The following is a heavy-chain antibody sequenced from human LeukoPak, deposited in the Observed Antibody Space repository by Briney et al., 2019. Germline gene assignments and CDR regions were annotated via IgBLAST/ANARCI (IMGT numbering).Heavy chain of an antibody. CDR2: IIPIFGTA. Sequence: SVKVSCKASGGTFSSYAISWVRQAPGQGLEWMGRIIPIFGTANYAQKFQGRVTITTDGSTSTAYMELSGLRSEDTAVYYCARDPSGLLWFGEFQNWFDPWGQGTLVTVSS. D-gene: IGHD3-10*01. J-gene: IGHJ5*02. V-gene: IGHV1-69*05. CDR3: ARDPSGLLWFGEFQNWFDP. CDR1: GGTFSSYA.